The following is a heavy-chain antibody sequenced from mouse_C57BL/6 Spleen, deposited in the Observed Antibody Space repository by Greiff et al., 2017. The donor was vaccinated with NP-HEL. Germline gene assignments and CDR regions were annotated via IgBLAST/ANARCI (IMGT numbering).Heavy chain of an antibody. D-gene: IGHD1-1*01. V-gene: IGHV1-82*01. CDR2: IYPGDGDT. CDR1: GYAFSSSW. J-gene: IGHJ3*01. Sequence: VQLQQSGPELVKPGASVKISCKASGYAFSSSWMNWVKQRPGKGLEWIGRIYPGDGDTNYNGKFKGKATLTADKSSSTAYMQLSSLTSEDSAVYFCARWDGRPFAYWGQGTLVTVSA. CDR3: ARWDGRPFAY.